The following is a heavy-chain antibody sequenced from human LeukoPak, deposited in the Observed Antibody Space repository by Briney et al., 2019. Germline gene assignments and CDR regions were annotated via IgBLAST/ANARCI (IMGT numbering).Heavy chain of an antibody. D-gene: IGHD6-13*01. Sequence: SGSLSLTCAVSGVTISSYYLSWVRQPPGKGLEWVGYIFYSGSTKYYPSLKSRVTRSFDTTKNQFPLKLSSVNAADTAVYYCARVGHIAAAGTYDYWGQGTLVTVSS. V-gene: IGHV4-59*08. CDR1: GVTISSYY. CDR2: IFYSGST. CDR3: ARVGHIAAAGTYDY. J-gene: IGHJ4*02.